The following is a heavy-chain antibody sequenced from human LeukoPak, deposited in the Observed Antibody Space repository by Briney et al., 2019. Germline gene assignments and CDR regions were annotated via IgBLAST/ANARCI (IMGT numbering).Heavy chain of an antibody. J-gene: IGHJ4*02. CDR1: GFTFSSYA. CDR3: ARDKTIFDY. D-gene: IGHD5-24*01. Sequence: PGGSLRLSCAASGFTFSSYAMSWVRQAPGKGLEWVPYISSSSSYTNYADSVKGRFTISRDNAKNSLYLQMNSLRAEDTAVYYCARDKTIFDYWGQGTLVTVSS. CDR2: ISSSSSYT. V-gene: IGHV3-21*05.